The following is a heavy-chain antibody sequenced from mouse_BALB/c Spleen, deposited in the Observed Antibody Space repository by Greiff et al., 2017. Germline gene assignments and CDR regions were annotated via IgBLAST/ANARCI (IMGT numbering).Heavy chain of an antibody. D-gene: IGHD2-14*01. CDR1: GFTFSSYG. CDR2: INSNGGST. CDR3: AREDYRYYYAMDY. J-gene: IGHJ4*01. V-gene: IGHV5-6-3*01. Sequence: VQLKESGGGLVQPGGSRKLSCAASGFTFSSYGMSWVRQTPDKRLELVATINSNGGSTYYPDSVKGRFTISRDNAKNTLYLQMSSLKSEDTAMYYCAREDYRYYYAMDYWGQGTSVTVSS.